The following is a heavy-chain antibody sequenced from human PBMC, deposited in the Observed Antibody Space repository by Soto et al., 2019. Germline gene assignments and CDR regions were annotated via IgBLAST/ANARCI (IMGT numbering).Heavy chain of an antibody. CDR1: GFTFSSYS. CDR3: ARDLSRITMINPPRYFDY. V-gene: IGHV3-21*01. CDR2: ISSSSSYI. D-gene: IGHD3-22*01. Sequence: GGSLRLSCAASGFTFSSYSMDWVRQAPGKGLEWVSSISSSSSYIYYADSVKGRFTISRDNAKNSLYLQMNSLRAEDTAVYYCARDLSRITMINPPRYFDYWGQGTLVTVSS. J-gene: IGHJ4*02.